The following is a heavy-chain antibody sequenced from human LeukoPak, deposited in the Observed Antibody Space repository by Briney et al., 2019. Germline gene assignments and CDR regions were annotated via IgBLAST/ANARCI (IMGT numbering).Heavy chain of an antibody. D-gene: IGHD3-22*01. CDR3: ARRGHYYDSSGYLRPDAFDI. CDR1: GYSFSSYW. Sequence: GESLKISCKGSGYSFSSYWIGWVRQMPGKGLGWMGIIYPGDSDTRYSPSFQGQVTISADKSISTAYLQWNSLKASGTAMYYCARRGHYYDSSGYLRPDAFDIWGQGTMVTVSS. J-gene: IGHJ3*02. CDR2: IYPGDSDT. V-gene: IGHV5-51*01.